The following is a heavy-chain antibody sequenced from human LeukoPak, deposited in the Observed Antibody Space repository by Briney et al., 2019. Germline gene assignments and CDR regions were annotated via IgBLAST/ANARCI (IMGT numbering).Heavy chain of an antibody. CDR1: EFPFNGYW. Sequence: GGSLRLSCAASEFPFNGYWMSWVRQAPGKGLECVANINQDGSEKYYVDSVRGRFTISRDNAKNSLYLQMNSLRAEDTAVYYCARLGRWTQLWSYGIWGRGTLVTVSS. CDR3: ARLGRWTQLWSYGI. J-gene: IGHJ4*02. CDR2: INQDGSEK. V-gene: IGHV3-7*01. D-gene: IGHD5-18*01.